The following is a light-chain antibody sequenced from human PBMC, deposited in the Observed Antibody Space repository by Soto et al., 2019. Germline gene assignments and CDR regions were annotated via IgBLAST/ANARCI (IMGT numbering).Light chain of an antibody. CDR3: QRYDISPFP. J-gene: IGKJ2*01. CDR1: QSVSSTY. V-gene: IGKV3-20*01. CDR2: GVS. Sequence: EIVLTQSPGTLSLSPGERATLSCRASQSVSSTYLAWYQQKPGQAPRLLIYGVSSRATGIPDRFSGSGSGTDFTLTISRLEPDDFAVYYCQRYDISPFPFGQGTKLEIK.